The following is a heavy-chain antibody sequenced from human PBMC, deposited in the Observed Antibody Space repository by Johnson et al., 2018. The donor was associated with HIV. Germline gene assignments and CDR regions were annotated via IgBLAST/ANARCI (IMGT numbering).Heavy chain of an antibody. CDR2: IYSGGST. V-gene: IGHV3-66*01. Sequence: MQLVESGGGVVQPGRSLRLSCAASGFTFDDYGMTWVRQVAGKGLEWVSVIYSGGSTYYADSVKGRFTISRDNAKNTLYLQMNSLRAEDTAVYYCARDDYGGLDAFDIWGQGTMVTVSS. D-gene: IGHD4-23*01. J-gene: IGHJ3*02. CDR3: ARDDYGGLDAFDI. CDR1: GFTFDDYG.